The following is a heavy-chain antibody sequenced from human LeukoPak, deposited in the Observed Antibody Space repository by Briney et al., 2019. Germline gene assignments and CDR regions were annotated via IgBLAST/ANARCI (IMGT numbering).Heavy chain of an antibody. D-gene: IGHD1-26*01. CDR1: GFTFSSYG. Sequence: PWGSLRLSCAASGFTFSSYGMHWVRQAPGKGLEWVAFIRYDGSNKYYADSVKGRFTISRDNSKNTLYLQMNSLRAEDTAVYYCAKIATSNDAFDIWGQGTMVTVSS. CDR2: IRYDGSNK. V-gene: IGHV3-30*02. CDR3: AKIATSNDAFDI. J-gene: IGHJ3*02.